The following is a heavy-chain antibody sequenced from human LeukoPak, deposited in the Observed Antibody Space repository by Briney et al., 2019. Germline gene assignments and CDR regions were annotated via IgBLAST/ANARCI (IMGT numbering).Heavy chain of an antibody. CDR3: AREVYYYDSSGYYFDY. CDR1: GFTVSSNY. J-gene: IGHJ4*02. D-gene: IGHD3-22*01. Sequence: GGSLRLSCAASGFTVSSNYMSWVRQAPGKGLEWVSVIYSGGSTHYADSVKGRFTISRDNSKNTLYLQMNSLRAEDTAVYYCAREVYYYDSSGYYFDYWGQGTLVTVSS. V-gene: IGHV3-66*02. CDR2: IYSGGST.